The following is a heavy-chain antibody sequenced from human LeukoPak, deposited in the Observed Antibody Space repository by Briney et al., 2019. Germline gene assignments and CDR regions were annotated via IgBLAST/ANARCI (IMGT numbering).Heavy chain of an antibody. CDR2: IKKDGSEK. Sequence: GGSLRLSCAASGFTFSSYWMSWVRQAPGKGLEWVANIKKDGSEKYYVDSVKGRFTISRDNAKTSLYLHMNSLRAEDTAVYYCARESLGAFDYWGQGTQVTVSS. CDR3: ARESLGAFDY. D-gene: IGHD3-16*01. J-gene: IGHJ4*02. V-gene: IGHV3-7*01. CDR1: GFTFSSYW.